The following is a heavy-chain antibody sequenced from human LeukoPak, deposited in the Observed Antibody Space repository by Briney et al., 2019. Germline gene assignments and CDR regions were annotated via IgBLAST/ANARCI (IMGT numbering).Heavy chain of an antibody. CDR2: INAHRTT. CDR3: ARSVEGSFDY. V-gene: IGHV3-48*01. CDR1: GFTFSPYS. Sequence: GGSLRLSCATSGFTFSPYSFNWVRQAPGKGLEWISYINAHRTTYYSESVEGRFTISRDNAKNSAYLQLNSLRVEDTAMYYCARSVEGSFDYWGQGTLVTVSS. D-gene: IGHD6-19*01. J-gene: IGHJ4*02.